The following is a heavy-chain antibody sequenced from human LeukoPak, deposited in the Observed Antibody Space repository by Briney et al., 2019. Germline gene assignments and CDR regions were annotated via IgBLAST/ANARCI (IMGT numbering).Heavy chain of an antibody. CDR3: ARYGFSSGGLQGYWYFDL. J-gene: IGHJ2*01. CDR2: FDPEDGET. Sequence: GASVKVSCKVSGYTLTELSMHWVRQAPGKGLEWMGGFDPEDGETIYAQKFQGRVTMTRDTSTSTVYMELSSLRSEDTAVYYCARYGFSSGGLQGYWYFDLWGRGTLVTVSS. CDR1: GYTLTELS. V-gene: IGHV1-24*01. D-gene: IGHD6-19*01.